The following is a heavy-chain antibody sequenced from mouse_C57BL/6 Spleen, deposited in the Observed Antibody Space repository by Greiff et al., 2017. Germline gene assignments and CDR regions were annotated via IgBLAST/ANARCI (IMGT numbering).Heavy chain of an antibody. V-gene: IGHV14-3*01. CDR3: ASTTVVADYAMDY. CDR1: GFNIKNTY. J-gene: IGHJ4*01. CDR2: IDPANGNT. Sequence: EVQLQQSVAELVRPGASVKLSCTASGFNIKNTYMHWVKQRPEQGLEWIGRIDPANGNTKYAPKFQGKATITADTASNTAYLQLSSLTSEDTAIYYCASTTVVADYAMDYWGQGTSVTVSS. D-gene: IGHD1-1*01.